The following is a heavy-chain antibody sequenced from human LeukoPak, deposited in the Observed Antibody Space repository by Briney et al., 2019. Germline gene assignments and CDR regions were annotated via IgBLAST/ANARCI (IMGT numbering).Heavy chain of an antibody. Sequence: GRSLRLSCAASGFTFSSYGMHWVRQAPGKGLEWVSAISGSGGSTYYADSVKGRFTISRDNSKNTLYLQMNSLRAEDTAVYYCAKENQRIFDYWGQGTLVTVSS. D-gene: IGHD2-15*01. CDR3: AKENQRIFDY. V-gene: IGHV3-23*01. CDR1: GFTFSSYG. J-gene: IGHJ4*02. CDR2: ISGSGGST.